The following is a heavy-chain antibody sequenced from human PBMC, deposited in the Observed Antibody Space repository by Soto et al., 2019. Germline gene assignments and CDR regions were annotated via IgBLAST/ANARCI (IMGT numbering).Heavy chain of an antibody. V-gene: IGHV4-31*03. D-gene: IGHD6-13*01. Sequence: QVQLQESGPGLVKPSQTLSLICTVSGGSINSGGYYWSWIRQHPGKGLERIGYIYYSGSTYYNPFLGGRVTISAGASENQFSLKLSSLTAADTAVYFCARAYRQVGYRSSWVFDSWGLATLVNVSS. CDR3: ARAYRQVGYRSSWVFDS. CDR1: GGSINSGGYY. J-gene: IGHJ4*02. CDR2: IYYSGST.